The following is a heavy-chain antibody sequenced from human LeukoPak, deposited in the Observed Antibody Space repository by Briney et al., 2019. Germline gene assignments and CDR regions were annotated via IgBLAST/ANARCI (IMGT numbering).Heavy chain of an antibody. D-gene: IGHD3-9*01. CDR3: ARDGALTGYPAGGDY. CDR1: GYTFTGYY. CDR2: INPNSGGT. V-gene: IGHV1-2*04. Sequence: APVKVSCKASGYTFTGYYMHWVRQAPGQGLEWMGWINPNSGGTNYAQKFQGWVTMTRDTSISTAYMELSRLRSDDTAVYYCARDGALTGYPAGGDYWGQGTLVTVSS. J-gene: IGHJ4*02.